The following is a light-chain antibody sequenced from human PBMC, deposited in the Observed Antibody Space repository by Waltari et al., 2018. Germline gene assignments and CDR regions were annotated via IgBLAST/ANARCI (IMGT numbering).Light chain of an antibody. J-gene: IGKJ4*01. CDR2: GVS. CDR1: QSVRSD. CDR3: QQYSNWPLT. Sequence: EIVLTQSPVTLSLSPGERATLSCRASQSVRSDFLAWYQQKPGQAPRLLIYGVSTRATGVPARFSGSGSGTEFTLIISSLQSEEFAVYFCQQYSNWPLTFGGGTKVQIK. V-gene: IGKV3-15*01.